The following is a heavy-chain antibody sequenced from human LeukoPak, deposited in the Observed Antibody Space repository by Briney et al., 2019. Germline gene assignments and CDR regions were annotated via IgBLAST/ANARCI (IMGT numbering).Heavy chain of an antibody. CDR3: ARHIGGGIEDMDV. Sequence: SETLSLTCTVSGGPIGTYYWSWVRQSPGKGLEWIGYIYVTGNRYNPYLQSRVTISVDTSRNQFFLKMGSVTAADTAVYYCARHIGGGIEDMDVWGKGTKVTVSS. CDR1: GGPIGTYY. CDR2: IYVTGN. V-gene: IGHV4-59*08. J-gene: IGHJ6*03. D-gene: IGHD3-16*02.